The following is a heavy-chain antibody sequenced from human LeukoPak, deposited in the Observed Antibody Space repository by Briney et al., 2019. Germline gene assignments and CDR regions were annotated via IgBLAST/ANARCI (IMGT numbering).Heavy chain of an antibody. Sequence: GGSLRLSCAASGFTFSSSAMSWVRQAPGKGLEWVASIKHDGSEKYYVDSVRGRFTISRDNTKNLLYLQMSSLRAEDTAVYYCATDRGWRTSGYYLYYFEYWGQGTLVTFSS. J-gene: IGHJ4*02. V-gene: IGHV3-7*01. CDR1: GFTFSSSA. CDR3: ATDRGWRTSGYYLYYFEY. D-gene: IGHD3-3*01. CDR2: IKHDGSEK.